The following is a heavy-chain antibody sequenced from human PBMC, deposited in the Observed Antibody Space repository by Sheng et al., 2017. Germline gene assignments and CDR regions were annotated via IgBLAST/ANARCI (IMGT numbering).Heavy chain of an antibody. CDR1: GDSISDYY. J-gene: IGHJ4*02. D-gene: IGHD1-26*01. Sequence: QVQLQESGPGLVKPSETLSLTCTVSGDSISDYYWTWIRQPAGKGLEWIGRIFTSGRTYYNPSLKSRVTMSIDTSNNQFSLKLSSVTAADTAVYYCARYRKDINYLDSWGQGTLVTVSS. CDR2: IFTSGRT. CDR3: ARYRKDINYLDS. V-gene: IGHV4-4*07.